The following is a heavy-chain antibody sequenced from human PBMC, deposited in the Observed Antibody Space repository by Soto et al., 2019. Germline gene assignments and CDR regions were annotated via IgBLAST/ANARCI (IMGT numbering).Heavy chain of an antibody. CDR2: INHSGST. CDR1: GGSFSGYY. Sequence: LSLTCAVYGGSFSGYYWSWIRQPPGKGLEWIGEINHSGSTNYNPSLKSRVTISVDTSKNQFSLKLSSVTAADTAVYYCARGPGKLWGVAIRGYFDYWGQGTLVTVSS. J-gene: IGHJ4*02. CDR3: ARGPGKLWGVAIRGYFDY. V-gene: IGHV4-34*01. D-gene: IGHD3-16*01.